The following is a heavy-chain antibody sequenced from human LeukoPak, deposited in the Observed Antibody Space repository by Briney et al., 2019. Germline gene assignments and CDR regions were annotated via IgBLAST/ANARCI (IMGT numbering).Heavy chain of an antibody. V-gene: IGHV1-2*02. CDR1: GYTFTGYY. CDR3: CRGSYYDY. CDR2: INPNSGGT. J-gene: IGHJ4*02. Sequence: ASVKVSCKTSGYTFTGYYMHWVRQAPGQGLEWMGWINPNSGGTNYAQKVQGRVTMTTDTSTSTGYMELRSLRSDDTAVYYCCRGSYYDYWGQGTLVTVSS. D-gene: IGHD1-26*01.